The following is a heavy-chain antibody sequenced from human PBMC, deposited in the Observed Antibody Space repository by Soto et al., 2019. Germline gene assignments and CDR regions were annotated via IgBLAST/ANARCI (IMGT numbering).Heavy chain of an antibody. V-gene: IGHV4-39*01. Sequence: QLQLQESGPGLVKPSETLSLTCAVSGGSISSSSYSWGWIRQPPGKGLEWIGSIYYTGSTYYNPSPKSRVTISVDTSKNQFSLKLSSVTAADTAVYYCARLGAGTIDYWGQGTLVTVSS. CDR2: IYYTGST. J-gene: IGHJ4*02. D-gene: IGHD6-19*01. CDR3: ARLGAGTIDY. CDR1: GGSISSSSYS.